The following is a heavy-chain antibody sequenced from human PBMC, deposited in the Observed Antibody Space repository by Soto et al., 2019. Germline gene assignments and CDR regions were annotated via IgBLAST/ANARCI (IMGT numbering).Heavy chain of an antibody. CDR1: GYTFTRNA. D-gene: IGHD7-27*01. CDR2: IDAGNGNT. CDR3: ARGPSGDKVDY. J-gene: IGHJ4*02. Sequence: GASVKVSCKASGYTFTRNAIHWVRQAPGQRLEWIGKIDAGNGNTKYSQKFQGRVTISVDTSKTQFSLKLNSVSAADTAVYYCARGPSGDKVDYWGQGILVTVSS. V-gene: IGHV1-3*01.